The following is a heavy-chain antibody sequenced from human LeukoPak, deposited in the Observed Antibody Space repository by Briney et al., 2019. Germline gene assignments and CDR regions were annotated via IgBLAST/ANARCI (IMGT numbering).Heavy chain of an antibody. V-gene: IGHV1-2*02. CDR3: AREGTYYYDSSGYHLDY. CDR1: GYTFTGYY. Sequence: ASVKVSCKASGYTFTGYYMHWVRQAPGQGLEWMGWINPNSGGTNYAQKFQGRVTMTRDTSISTAYMELSRLRSDDTAVYYCAREGTYYYDSSGYHLDYWGQGTLVTVSS. J-gene: IGHJ4*02. CDR2: INPNSGGT. D-gene: IGHD3-22*01.